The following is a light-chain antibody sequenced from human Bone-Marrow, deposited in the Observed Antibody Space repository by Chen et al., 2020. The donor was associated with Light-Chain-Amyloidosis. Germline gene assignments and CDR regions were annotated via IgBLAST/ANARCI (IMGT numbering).Light chain of an antibody. V-gene: IGLV3-21*02. J-gene: IGLJ3*02. CDR2: DDS. CDR3: QVWDRSSDRPV. Sequence: SYVLTQPSSVSVAPGQTATIACGGNNIGSTSVHWYQQTPGQAPLLFVYDDSDRPSGIPERLSGSTYGNTATLTISRVEAGDEADYYCQVWDRSSDRPVFGGGTKLTVL. CDR1: NIGSTS.